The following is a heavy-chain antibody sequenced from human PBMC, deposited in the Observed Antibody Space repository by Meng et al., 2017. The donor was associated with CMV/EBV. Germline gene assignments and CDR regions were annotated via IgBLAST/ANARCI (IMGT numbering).Heavy chain of an antibody. V-gene: IGHV1-18*01. D-gene: IGHD4-11*01. J-gene: IGHJ6*02. CDR3: ARLTNYYYYGMDV. Sequence: ASVKVSCKASGGTFSSYTISWVRQAPGQGLEWMGWISAYNGNTNYAQKLQGRVTMTTDTSTSTAYMELRSLRSDDTAVYYCARLTNYYYYGMDVWGQGTTVTVSS. CDR2: ISAYNGNT. CDR1: GGTFSSYT.